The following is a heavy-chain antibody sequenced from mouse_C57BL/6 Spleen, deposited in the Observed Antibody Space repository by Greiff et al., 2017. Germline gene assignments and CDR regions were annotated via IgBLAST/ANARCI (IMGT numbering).Heavy chain of an antibody. CDR1: GYTFTSYW. V-gene: IGHV1-61*01. Sequence: VQLQQPGAELVRPGSSVKLSCKASGYTFTSYWMDWVKQRPGQGLEWIGNIYPSDSETHYNQKFKDKATLTVDKSSSTSYMQLSSLTSEDSAVYYCARVGLGRTFDYWGQGTTLTVSS. D-gene: IGHD4-1*01. CDR2: IYPSDSET. J-gene: IGHJ2*01. CDR3: ARVGLGRTFDY.